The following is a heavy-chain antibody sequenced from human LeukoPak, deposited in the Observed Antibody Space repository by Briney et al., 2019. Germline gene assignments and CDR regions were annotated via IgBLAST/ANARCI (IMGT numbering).Heavy chain of an antibody. Sequence: SETLSLTCAVYGGSFSGYYWSWIRQPPGKGLEWIGEINHSGSTNYNPSLKSRVTISVDKSKNQFSLKLTPVTAADTAMYYCARGPRSSSWYALEYWGQGTLVTVSS. CDR3: ARGPRSSSWYALEY. D-gene: IGHD6-13*01. CDR2: INHSGST. CDR1: GGSFSGYY. J-gene: IGHJ4*02. V-gene: IGHV4-34*01.